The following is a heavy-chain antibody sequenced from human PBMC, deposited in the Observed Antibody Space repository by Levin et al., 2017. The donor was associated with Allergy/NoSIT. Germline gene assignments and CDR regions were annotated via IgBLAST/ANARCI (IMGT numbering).Heavy chain of an antibody. J-gene: IGHJ5*02. CDR2: IRSKGYGGTT. V-gene: IGHV3-49*03. Sequence: GESLKISCTASGFSVRDYAFSWFRQAPGKGLEWVGFIRSKGYGGTTEYAASVQGRFTISRDDSKSIAYLNMNRLKTEDTAVYYCSRDLNTAMVGSGVDWFDPWGQGTLVTVSS. CDR1: GFSVRDYA. CDR3: SRDLNTAMVGSGVDWFDP. D-gene: IGHD5-18*01.